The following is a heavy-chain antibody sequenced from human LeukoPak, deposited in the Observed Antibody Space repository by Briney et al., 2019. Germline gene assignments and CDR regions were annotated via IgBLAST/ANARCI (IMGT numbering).Heavy chain of an antibody. CDR3: AKDLRGYYYDSSGV. V-gene: IGHV3-23*01. CDR1: GFTFSSYA. D-gene: IGHD3-22*01. CDR2: ISGSGGST. J-gene: IGHJ4*02. Sequence: GGSLRLSCAASGFTFSSYAMSWVRQAPGKGLEWVSAISGSGGSTYYADSVKGRFTISRDNSENTLYLQMNSLRAEDTAVYYCAKDLRGYYYDSSGVWGQGTLVTVSS.